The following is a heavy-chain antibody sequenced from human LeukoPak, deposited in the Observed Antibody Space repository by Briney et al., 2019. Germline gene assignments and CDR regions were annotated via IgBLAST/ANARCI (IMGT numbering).Heavy chain of an antibody. CDR3: AVYYDFWSGYFAV. Sequence: SETLSLTCAVSGGSISSSNWWSWVRQPPGKGLEWIGEIYHSGSTNYNPSLKSRITISVDTSKNQFSLKLSSVTAADTAVYYCAVYYDFWSGYFAVWGKGTTVTVSS. J-gene: IGHJ6*04. D-gene: IGHD3-3*01. CDR2: IYHSGST. V-gene: IGHV4-4*02. CDR1: GGSISSSNW.